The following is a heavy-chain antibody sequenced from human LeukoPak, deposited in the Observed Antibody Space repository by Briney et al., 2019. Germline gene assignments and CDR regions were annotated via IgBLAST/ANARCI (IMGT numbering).Heavy chain of an antibody. Sequence: GESLKISCKGSGYSFSSYCIGWVRRMPGKGLEWMGFIYPGESDTRYSPSFQGQVTISADKSISTAYLQWRSLKASDTAMYYCARNRGDNTFDYWGQGILVTVSS. D-gene: IGHD3-10*01. CDR1: GYSFSSYC. CDR2: IYPGESDT. J-gene: IGHJ4*02. CDR3: ARNRGDNTFDY. V-gene: IGHV5-51*01.